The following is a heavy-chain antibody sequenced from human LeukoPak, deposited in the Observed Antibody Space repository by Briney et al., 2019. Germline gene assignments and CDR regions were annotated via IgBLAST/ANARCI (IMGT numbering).Heavy chain of an antibody. CDR3: ARGRYGDYAGAFDI. V-gene: IGHV3-53*01. J-gene: IGHJ3*02. D-gene: IGHD4-17*01. CDR2: IYSGGST. CDR1: GFTVSSNY. Sequence: GGSLRLSCAASGFTVSSNYMSWVRQAPGKGLEWVSVIYSGGSTYYADSVKGRFTISRDNSKNTLYLQMNSLRAEDTAVYYCARGRYGDYAGAFDIWGQGTMVTVSS.